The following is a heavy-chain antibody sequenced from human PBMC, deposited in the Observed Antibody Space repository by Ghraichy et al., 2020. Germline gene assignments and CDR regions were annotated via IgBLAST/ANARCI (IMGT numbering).Heavy chain of an antibody. CDR1: GFTFSSYA. J-gene: IGHJ4*02. D-gene: IGHD3-3*01. V-gene: IGHV3-23*01. CDR3: AKDGGALAYYDFWSGYVYLDY. CDR2: ISGSGGST. Sequence: GGSLRLTCAASGFTFSSYAMSWVRQAPGKGLEWVSAISGSGGSTYYADSVKGRFTISRDNSKNTLYLQMNSLRAEDTAVYYCAKDGGALAYYDFWSGYVYLDYWGQGTLVTVSS.